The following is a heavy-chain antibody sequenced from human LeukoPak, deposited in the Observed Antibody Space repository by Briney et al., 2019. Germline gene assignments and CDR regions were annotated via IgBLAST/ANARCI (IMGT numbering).Heavy chain of an antibody. CDR1: GFTFSSYS. CDR2: ISSSSSYI. D-gene: IGHD2-21*02. CDR3: AKDLTYCGGDCYSV. J-gene: IGHJ4*02. V-gene: IGHV3-21*01. Sequence: PGGSLRLSCAASGFTFSSYSMNWVRQAPGKGLEWVSSISSSSSYIYYADSVKGRFTISRDNSKNTLYLQMNSLRPEDTAVYYCAKDLTYCGGDCYSVWGQGTLVTVSS.